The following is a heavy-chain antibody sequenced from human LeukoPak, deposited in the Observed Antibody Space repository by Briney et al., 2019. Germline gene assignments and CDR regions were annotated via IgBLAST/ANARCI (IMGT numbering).Heavy chain of an antibody. CDR2: IKQDGGEK. CDR1: GFTFSTCW. Sequence: GGSLRLSCAASGFTFSTCWMSWVRQAPGKGLEWVANIKQDGGEKYYVDSVQGRFTISRDNAKSSLYLQMNSLRAEDTAVYYCARHDYGDYVWENGFDPWGQGTLVTVSS. J-gene: IGHJ5*02. CDR3: ARHDYGDYVWENGFDP. V-gene: IGHV3-7*01. D-gene: IGHD4-17*01.